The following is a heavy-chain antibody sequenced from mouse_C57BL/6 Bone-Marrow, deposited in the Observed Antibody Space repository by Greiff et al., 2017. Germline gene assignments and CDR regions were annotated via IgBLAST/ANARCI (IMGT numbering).Heavy chain of an antibody. CDR3: ARGYDYDYAMDY. Sequence: LQESGPELVKPGASVKISCKASGYSFTDYNMNWVKQSNGKSLEWIGVINPNYGTTSYNQKFKGKATLTVDKSSLTAYMQLNSLTSEDSAVYYCARGYDYDYAMDYWGQGTSVTVSS. V-gene: IGHV1-39*01. CDR2: INPNYGTT. CDR1: GYSFTDYN. J-gene: IGHJ4*01. D-gene: IGHD2-4*01.